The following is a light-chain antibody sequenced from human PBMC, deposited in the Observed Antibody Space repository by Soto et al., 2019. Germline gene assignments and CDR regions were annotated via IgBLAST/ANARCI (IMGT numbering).Light chain of an antibody. Sequence: DIQMTQSPSTLSASVGDRVTITCRASQIIGNWLAWYQQKPGKAPKLLISQASVLESGVPARFSGSGSGTEFNLNISRLQPDDFASYYCQQYNTLVTFGGGTKVEI. J-gene: IGKJ4*01. CDR3: QQYNTLVT. CDR2: QAS. CDR1: QIIGNW. V-gene: IGKV1-5*03.